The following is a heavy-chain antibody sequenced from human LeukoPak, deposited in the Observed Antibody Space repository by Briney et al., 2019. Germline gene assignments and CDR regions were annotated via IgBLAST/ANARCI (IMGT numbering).Heavy chain of an antibody. CDR1: SGSISSGGYY. J-gene: IGHJ3*02. CDR2: IYYSGST. D-gene: IGHD2-21*02. V-gene: IGHV4-31*03. CDR3: ARDPRREAYCGGDCSPADAFDI. Sequence: SETLSLTCTVSSGSISSGGYYWSWIRQHPGKGLEWIGYIYYSGSTYYNPSLKSRVTISVDTSKNQFSLKLSSVTAADTAVYYCARDPRREAYCGGDCSPADAFDIWGQGTIVTVSS.